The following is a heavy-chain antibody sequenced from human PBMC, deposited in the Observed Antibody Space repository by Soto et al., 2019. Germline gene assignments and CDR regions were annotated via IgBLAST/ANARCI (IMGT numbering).Heavy chain of an antibody. D-gene: IGHD3-22*01. CDR2: IYYSGST. Sequence: QVQLQESGPGLVKPSQTLSLTCTVSGGSISSGGYYWSWIRQHPGKRLEWIGYIYYSGSTYYNPSLESRVTISVYSAKNQFSPKLSSVTAADTAVYHGASTPRGGYYPDYWGHGTLVTVSS. CDR1: GGSISSGGYY. J-gene: IGHJ4*01. V-gene: IGHV4-31*03. CDR3: ASTPRGGYYPDY.